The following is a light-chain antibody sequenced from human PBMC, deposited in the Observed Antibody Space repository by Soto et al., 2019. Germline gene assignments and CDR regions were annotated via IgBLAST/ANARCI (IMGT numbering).Light chain of an antibody. J-gene: IGLJ1*01. V-gene: IGLV2-14*01. CDR1: NNDIGSDFNS. Sequence: QSVLTQPASVSGSPGQSITISCTGTNNDIGSDFNSVSWYQQRPGKAPKLMIYEVTNRPSGVSSRFSGSKSGNTASLTISGLQAEDEADYYCSSYTVDVAPYVFGTGTKVTVL. CDR2: EVT. CDR3: SSYTVDVAPYV.